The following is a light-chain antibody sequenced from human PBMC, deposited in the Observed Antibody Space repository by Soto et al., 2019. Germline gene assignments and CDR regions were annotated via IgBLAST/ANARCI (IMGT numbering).Light chain of an antibody. CDR3: LQHNTYPYT. CDR1: QGIRNA. V-gene: IGKV1-17*01. J-gene: IGKJ2*01. CDR2: SAS. Sequence: DIQMTQSPSSLSASVGDRVSITCRASQGIRNALGWYRQKPGKAPESLMYSASILQTGVPSRFSGSGSGTEFTLTIYSLQPEDFATYYCLQHNTYPYTFGQGTRLDIK.